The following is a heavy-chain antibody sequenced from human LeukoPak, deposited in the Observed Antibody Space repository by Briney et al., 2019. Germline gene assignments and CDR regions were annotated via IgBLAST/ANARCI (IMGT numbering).Heavy chain of an antibody. CDR1: GGSISSSSYY. J-gene: IGHJ5*02. D-gene: IGHD2-2*01. Sequence: KPSETLSLTCTVSGGSISSSSYYWGWIRQPPGKGLEWIGSIYYSGSTYYNPSLKSRVTISVDTSKNQFSLKLSSVTAADTAVYYCARHEWPRPSWRYVFGRYWFDPWGQGTLVTVSS. CDR3: ARHEWPRPSWRYVFGRYWFDP. V-gene: IGHV4-39*01. CDR2: IYYSGST.